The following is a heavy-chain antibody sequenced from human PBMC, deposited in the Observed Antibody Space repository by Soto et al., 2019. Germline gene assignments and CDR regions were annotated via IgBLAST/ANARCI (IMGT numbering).Heavy chain of an antibody. D-gene: IGHD6-19*01. V-gene: IGHV4-59*01. CDR3: ARGGWKLFDY. Sequence: QVQLQESGPGLVKPSETLSLTCTVSGGSISSYYWSWIRQPPGKGLEWIGYIYYGGSTNYNPSLKSRVPLSVDTSKNPFSLKLSSVTAADTAVYYCARGGWKLFDYWGQGTLVTVSS. CDR2: IYYGGST. J-gene: IGHJ4*02. CDR1: GGSISSYY.